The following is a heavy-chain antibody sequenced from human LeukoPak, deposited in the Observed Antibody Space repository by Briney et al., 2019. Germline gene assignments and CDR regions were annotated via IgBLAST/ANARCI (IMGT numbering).Heavy chain of an antibody. CDR1: GYTFTGYY. V-gene: IGHV1-46*01. CDR3: ARERPSAFDY. D-gene: IGHD3-10*01. Sequence: ASVKVSCRASGYTFTGYYMHWVRQAPGQGLEWMGIINPSGGSTSYAQKFQGRVTMTRDTSTSTVYMELSSLRSEDTAVYYCARERPSAFDYWGQGTLVTVSS. CDR2: INPSGGST. J-gene: IGHJ4*02.